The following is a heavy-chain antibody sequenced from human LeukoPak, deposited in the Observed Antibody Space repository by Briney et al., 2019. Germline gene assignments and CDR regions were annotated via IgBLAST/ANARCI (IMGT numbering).Heavy chain of an antibody. Sequence: GGSLRLSCAASGLTFSSHWMHWVRQAPGKGLEWVSAISGSGGSTYYADSVKGRFTISRDNSKNTLYLQMNSLRAEDTAVYYCAKVGGSPDYWGQGTLVTASS. J-gene: IGHJ4*02. CDR2: ISGSGGST. CDR1: GLTFSSHW. CDR3: AKVGGSPDY. V-gene: IGHV3-23*01. D-gene: IGHD2-15*01.